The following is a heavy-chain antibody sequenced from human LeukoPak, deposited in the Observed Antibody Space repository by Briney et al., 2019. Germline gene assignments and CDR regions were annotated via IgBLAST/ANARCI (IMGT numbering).Heavy chain of an antibody. CDR3: AREARPDAFDI. Sequence: GGSLRLSCAASGFTFSSSTMHWVRQAPGTGLEWVSLISYHENNKYYADSVKGRFTISRDNSKNTLYLQMNSLRADDTAVYYCAREARPDAFDIWGQGTMVTVSS. J-gene: IGHJ3*02. CDR2: ISYHENNK. V-gene: IGHV3-30-3*01. CDR1: GFTFSSST.